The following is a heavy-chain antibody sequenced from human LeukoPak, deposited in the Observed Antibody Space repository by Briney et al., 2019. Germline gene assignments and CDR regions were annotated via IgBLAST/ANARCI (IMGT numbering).Heavy chain of an antibody. CDR3: ARWRITMVRGANYYYGMDV. D-gene: IGHD3-10*01. V-gene: IGHV3-7*01. Sequence: GGSLRLSCAASGFTFSSYWMSWVRQAPGKGLEWVANIKQDGSEKYYVDSVKGRFTISRDNAKNSLYLQMNSLRAEDTAVYYCARWRITMVRGANYYYGMDVWGRGTTVTVSS. CDR2: IKQDGSEK. J-gene: IGHJ6*02. CDR1: GFTFSSYW.